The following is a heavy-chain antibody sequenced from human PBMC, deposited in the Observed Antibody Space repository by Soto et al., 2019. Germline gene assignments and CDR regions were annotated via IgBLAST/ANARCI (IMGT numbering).Heavy chain of an antibody. D-gene: IGHD3-10*01. CDR3: ARAGWFAEGYFDF. Sequence: ASVKVSCKASGFTFVMYAIHWVRQAPGQGLEWMAWINAGNGHTTYSQKFQGRVTITRDTSARTVYMELRSLRFEDTATYYCARAGWFAEGYFDFWGQGTMGTVSS. CDR2: INAGNGHT. J-gene: IGHJ4*02. CDR1: GFTFVMYA. V-gene: IGHV1-3*01.